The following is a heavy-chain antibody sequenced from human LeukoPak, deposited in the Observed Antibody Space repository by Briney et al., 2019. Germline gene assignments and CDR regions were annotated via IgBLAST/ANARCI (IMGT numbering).Heavy chain of an antibody. CDR1: GGSFSGYY. CDR2: INHSGST. J-gene: IGHJ4*02. V-gene: IGHV4-34*01. CDR3: AREIYGDNFDY. Sequence: SSETLSLTCAVYGGSFSGYYWSWIRQPPGKGLEWIGEINHSGSTNYNPSLKSRVTISVDTSKNQFSLKLSSVTAADTAVYYCAREIYGDNFDYWGQGTLVTVSS. D-gene: IGHD4-17*01.